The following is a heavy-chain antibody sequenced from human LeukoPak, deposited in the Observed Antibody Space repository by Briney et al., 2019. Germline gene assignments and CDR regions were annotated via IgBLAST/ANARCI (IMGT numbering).Heavy chain of an antibody. CDR2: ISSSSNSI. D-gene: IGHD6-25*01. CDR3: ARDRGSGYMDV. V-gene: IGHV3-48*01. Sequence: GGSLRLSCAASGFTFSSYSMNWVRQAPGKGLEWVSDISSSSNSIYYADSVKGRFTISRDNAKNSLYLQMNSLRAEDTAVYYCARDRGSGYMDVWGRGTTVTVSS. CDR1: GFTFSSYS. J-gene: IGHJ6*03.